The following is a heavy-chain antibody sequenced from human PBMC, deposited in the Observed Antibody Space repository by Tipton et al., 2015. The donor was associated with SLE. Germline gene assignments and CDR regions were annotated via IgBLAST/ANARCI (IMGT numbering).Heavy chain of an antibody. CDR3: ARAHVVRNAFDI. CDR2: IIPIFGTA. D-gene: IGHD2-15*01. CDR1: GYTFTSYG. J-gene: IGHJ3*02. Sequence: QLVQSGAEVKKPGASVKVSCKASGYTFTSYGISWVRQAPGQGLEWMGGIIPIFGTANYAQKFQGRVTITTDESTSTAYMELSSLRSEDTAVYYCARAHVVRNAFDIWGQGTMVTVSS. V-gene: IGHV1-69*05.